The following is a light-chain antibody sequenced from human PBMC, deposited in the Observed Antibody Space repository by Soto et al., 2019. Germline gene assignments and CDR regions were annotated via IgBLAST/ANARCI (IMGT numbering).Light chain of an antibody. CDR1: QAIRTS. J-gene: IGKJ1*01. V-gene: IGKV1-6*01. CDR3: LQDATFPWT. CDR2: DAS. Sequence: ANQMTQSPSSLSASVGDKVTISCRASQAIRTSLVWYQQRSGRAPNLLIADASSRHSGVPSRFSGSGFGTDFNLPISGLQPEDFATYYCLQDATFPWTFGQGTSVDIK.